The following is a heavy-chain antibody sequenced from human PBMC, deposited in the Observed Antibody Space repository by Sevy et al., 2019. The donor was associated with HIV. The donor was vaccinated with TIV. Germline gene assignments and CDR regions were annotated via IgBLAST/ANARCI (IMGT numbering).Heavy chain of an antibody. CDR3: AKDSIRPPQLWFGPYYFDY. J-gene: IGHJ4*02. CDR1: GFTFSSYA. D-gene: IGHD5-18*01. Sequence: GGSLRLSCAASGFTFSSYAMSWVRQAPGKGLEWVSAISGSGGSTYYADSVKGRFTISRDNSKNTLYLQMNSLRAEDTAVYYCAKDSIRPPQLWFGPYYFDYWGQGTLVTVSS. CDR2: ISGSGGST. V-gene: IGHV3-23*01.